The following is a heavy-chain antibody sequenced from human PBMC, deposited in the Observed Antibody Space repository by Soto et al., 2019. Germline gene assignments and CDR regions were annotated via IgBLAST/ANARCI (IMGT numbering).Heavy chain of an antibody. V-gene: IGHV5-51*01. CDR2: IYPGDSDT. Sequence: GESLKISCKGSVYSFTSYWIGWVRQMPGKGLEWMGIIYPGDSDTRYSPSFQGQVTISADKSISTAYLQWSSLKASDTAMYYCARIDSSGYYDDEVGAFDIWGQGTMVTVS. CDR3: ARIDSSGYYDDEVGAFDI. D-gene: IGHD3-22*01. J-gene: IGHJ3*02. CDR1: VYSFTSYW.